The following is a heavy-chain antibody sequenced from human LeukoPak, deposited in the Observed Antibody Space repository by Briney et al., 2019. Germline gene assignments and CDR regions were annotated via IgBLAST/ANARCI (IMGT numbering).Heavy chain of an antibody. CDR1: GGSISSYY. CDR3: ARAIYSSGWDY. Sequence: PSETLSLTCTVSGGSISSYYWSWIRQPPGKGLEWIGYIYYSGSTNYNPSLKSRVTISVDTSKNQFSLKLSSVTAADTAVYYCARAIYSSGWDYWGQGTLVTVSS. J-gene: IGHJ4*02. V-gene: IGHV4-59*01. D-gene: IGHD6-19*01. CDR2: IYYSGST.